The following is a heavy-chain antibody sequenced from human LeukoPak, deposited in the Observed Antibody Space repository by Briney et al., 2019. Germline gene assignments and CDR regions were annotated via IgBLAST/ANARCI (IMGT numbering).Heavy chain of an antibody. Sequence: GGSLRLSCAASGFTFSSYSMNWVRQAPGEGLEWVSSISSSSSYIYYADSVKGRFTISRDNAKNSLYLQMNSLRAEDTAVYYCARDADYYDSSGYQPFDYWGQGTLVTVSS. CDR1: GFTFSSYS. J-gene: IGHJ4*02. CDR3: ARDADYYDSSGYQPFDY. V-gene: IGHV3-21*01. D-gene: IGHD3-22*01. CDR2: ISSSSSYI.